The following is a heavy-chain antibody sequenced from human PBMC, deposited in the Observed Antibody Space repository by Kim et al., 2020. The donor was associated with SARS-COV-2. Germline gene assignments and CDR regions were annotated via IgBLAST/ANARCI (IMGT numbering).Heavy chain of an antibody. V-gene: IGHV5-51*01. J-gene: IGHJ6*02. D-gene: IGHD4-17*01. CDR3: ARPHWGDYGDGMDV. Sequence: PSFQGQVTISADKSISTAYLQWSSLKASDTAMYYCARPHWGDYGDGMDVWGQGTTVTVSS.